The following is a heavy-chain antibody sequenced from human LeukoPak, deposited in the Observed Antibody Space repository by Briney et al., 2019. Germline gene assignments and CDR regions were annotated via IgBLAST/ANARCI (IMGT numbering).Heavy chain of an antibody. V-gene: IGHV3-30*04. Sequence: GGSLRLSCAATGFTFSSYAMHWVRQAPGKGLEWVAVISYDGSNKYYADSVKGRFTISRDNSKNTLYLQMNSLRAEDTAVYYCARDTHTAMATGLCNYWGQGTLVTVSS. CDR3: ARDTHTAMATGLCNY. CDR1: GFTFSSYA. D-gene: IGHD5-18*01. J-gene: IGHJ4*02. CDR2: ISYDGSNK.